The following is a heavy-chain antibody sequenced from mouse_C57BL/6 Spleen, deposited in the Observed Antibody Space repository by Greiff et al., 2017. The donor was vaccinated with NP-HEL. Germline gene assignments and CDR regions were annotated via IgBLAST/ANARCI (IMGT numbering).Heavy chain of an antibody. CDR3: ARDGYYFYYYAMDY. Sequence: VQLKESGGGLVKPGGSLKLSCAASGFTFSDYGMHWVRQAPEKGLEWVVYISSGSSTIYYADTVKGRFTISRDNAKNTLFLQMTSLRSEDTAMYYCARDGYYFYYYAMDYWGQGTSVTVSS. V-gene: IGHV5-17*01. CDR2: ISSGSSTI. J-gene: IGHJ4*01. D-gene: IGHD2-3*01. CDR1: GFTFSDYG.